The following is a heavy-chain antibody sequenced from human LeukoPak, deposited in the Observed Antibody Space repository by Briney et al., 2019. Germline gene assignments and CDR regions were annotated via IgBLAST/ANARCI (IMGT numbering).Heavy chain of an antibody. J-gene: IGHJ4*02. CDR1: GCTFSSNW. CDR3: ARTRYFDWLPAPWSYYFDY. Sequence: GGSLRLSCAASGCTFSSNWKSWVRQAPAKGQELVANIKQDGSGKYYLDSLKGRFTISRDNAKNKLYLQKNSLGTEDTAVYYCARTRYFDWLPAPWSYYFDYWGQGTLVTVSS. V-gene: IGHV3-7*01. D-gene: IGHD3-9*01. CDR2: IKQDGSGK.